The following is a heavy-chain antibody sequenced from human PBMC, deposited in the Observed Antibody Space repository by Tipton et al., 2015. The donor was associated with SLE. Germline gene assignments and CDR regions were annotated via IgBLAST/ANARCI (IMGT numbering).Heavy chain of an antibody. J-gene: IGHJ5*02. Sequence: TLSLTCTVSGVSISSASYYWNWIRQPAGKGLEWIGRAYTTGSPYYNPSLESRVAISMDTSKNQFSLKLTSVTVADTAVYYCTRGGRGDDANPFDPWGQGTLVTVSS. CDR2: AYTTGSP. D-gene: IGHD4/OR15-4a*01. CDR1: GVSISSASYY. V-gene: IGHV4-61*02. CDR3: TRGGRGDDANPFDP.